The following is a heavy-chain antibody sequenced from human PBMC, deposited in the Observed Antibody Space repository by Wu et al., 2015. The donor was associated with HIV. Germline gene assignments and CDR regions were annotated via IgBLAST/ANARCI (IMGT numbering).Heavy chain of an antibody. Sequence: QVQLVQSGAEVEKPGASVKVSCQASGYTITTYDFNWVRQAPGQGLEWMGWMNSNNGKTGYGQKFQGRVAMTRNISTRTAYMELSGLKSEDTAVYYCATQNSSIVVVPAAKNYYYYYYMDVWGKGTTVTVS. CDR2: MNSNNGKT. D-gene: IGHD2-2*01. J-gene: IGHJ6*03. CDR3: ATQNSSIVVVPAAKNYYYYYYMDV. V-gene: IGHV1-8*01. CDR1: GYTITTYD.